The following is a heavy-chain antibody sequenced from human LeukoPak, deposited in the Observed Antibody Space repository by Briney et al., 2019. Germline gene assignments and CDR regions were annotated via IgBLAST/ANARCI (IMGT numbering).Heavy chain of an antibody. CDR3: ARGRSSGWSTPFDY. Sequence: GGSLRLSCAASGFTFSSYWMSWVRQAPGKGLEWVANIKQDGSEKYYVGSVKGRFTISRDNAKNSLYLQMNSLRAEDTAVYYCARGRSSGWSTPFDYWGQGTLVTVSS. V-gene: IGHV3-7*01. D-gene: IGHD6-19*01. J-gene: IGHJ4*02. CDR2: IKQDGSEK. CDR1: GFTFSSYW.